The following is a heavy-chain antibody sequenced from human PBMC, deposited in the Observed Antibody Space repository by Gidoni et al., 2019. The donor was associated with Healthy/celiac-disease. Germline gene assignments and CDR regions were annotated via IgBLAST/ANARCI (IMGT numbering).Heavy chain of an antibody. CDR3: ARRRTYYDFWSGYYRPYYFDY. J-gene: IGHJ4*02. D-gene: IGHD3-3*01. CDR1: GGSFSGYY. V-gene: IGHV4-34*01. Sequence: QVQLQQWGAGLLKPSETLSLTCAVYGGSFSGYYWSWIRQPPGKGLDWIGEINHSGSTNYNPSLKSRITISVDTSKNQFSLKLSSVTAADTAVYYCARRRTYYDFWSGYYRPYYFDYWGQGTLVTVSS. CDR2: INHSGST.